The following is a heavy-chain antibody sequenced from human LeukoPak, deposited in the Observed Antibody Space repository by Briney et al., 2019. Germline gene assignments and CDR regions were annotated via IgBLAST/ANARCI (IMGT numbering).Heavy chain of an antibody. CDR1: GGTFSSYA. CDR2: IIPIFGTA. CDR3: ARGPDYGDYEGPNFDY. V-gene: IGHV1-69*13. D-gene: IGHD4-17*01. J-gene: IGHJ4*02. Sequence: SVKVSCKASGGTFSSYAISWVRQAPGQGLEWMGGIIPIFGTANYAQKFQGRVTITADESTSTAYMELSSLRSEDTAVYYCARGPDYGDYEGPNFDYWGQGTLVTVSS.